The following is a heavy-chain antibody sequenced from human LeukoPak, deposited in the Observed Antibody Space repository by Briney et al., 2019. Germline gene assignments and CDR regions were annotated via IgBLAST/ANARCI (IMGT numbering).Heavy chain of an antibody. Sequence: GGSLRLSCAASGFTFSTFEMNWVRQAPGKGLEWVSYISSGGSTIYYADSVKGRFTISRDNARNSLSLQMNSLRAEDTAVYYCARPFYCSGGSCYSGLGYWGQGTLVTVSS. V-gene: IGHV3-48*03. CDR1: GFTFSTFE. J-gene: IGHJ4*02. CDR3: ARPFYCSGGSCYSGLGY. CDR2: ISSGGSTI. D-gene: IGHD2-15*01.